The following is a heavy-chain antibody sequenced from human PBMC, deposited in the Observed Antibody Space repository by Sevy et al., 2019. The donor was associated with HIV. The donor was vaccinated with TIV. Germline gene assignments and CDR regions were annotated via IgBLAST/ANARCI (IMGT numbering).Heavy chain of an antibody. Sequence: GGCLRLSCAASGFTFSSYAMNWVRQAPGKGLEWVSAISGSGGSTYYADSVKGRFTISRDNSKNTLYLQMNSLRAEDTAVYYCAKDKGAARPGVLHYFDYWGQGTLVTVSS. CDR2: ISGSGGST. V-gene: IGHV3-23*01. J-gene: IGHJ4*02. CDR3: AKDKGAARPGVLHYFDY. CDR1: GFTFSSYA. D-gene: IGHD6-6*01.